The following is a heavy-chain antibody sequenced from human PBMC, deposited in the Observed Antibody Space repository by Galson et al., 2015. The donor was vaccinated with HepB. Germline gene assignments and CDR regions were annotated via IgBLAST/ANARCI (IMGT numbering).Heavy chain of an antibody. V-gene: IGHV3-23*01. CDR3: AKDVVVVAAFSEGLDY. J-gene: IGHJ4*02. D-gene: IGHD2-15*01. CDR1: GFTFSSYA. Sequence: SLRLSCAASGFTFSSYAMSWVRQAPGKGLKWVSAISGSGGSTYYADSVKGRFTISRDNSKNTLYLQMNSLRAEDTAVYYCAKDVVVVAAFSEGLDYWGQGTLVTVSS. CDR2: ISGSGGST.